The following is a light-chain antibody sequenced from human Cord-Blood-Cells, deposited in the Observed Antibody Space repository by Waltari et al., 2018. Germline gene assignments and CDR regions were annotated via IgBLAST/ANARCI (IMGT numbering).Light chain of an antibody. CDR2: GAS. Sequence: EIVLTQSPGTLSLSPGERANLSCRASQSVSSSYLAWYQQKPGQAPRLLIYGASSRATGIPDRFSGSGSGTDFTLNISRLEPEDFAVYYCQQYGSSSWTFGQGTKVEIK. V-gene: IGKV3-20*01. CDR3: QQYGSSSWT. CDR1: QSVSSSY. J-gene: IGKJ1*01.